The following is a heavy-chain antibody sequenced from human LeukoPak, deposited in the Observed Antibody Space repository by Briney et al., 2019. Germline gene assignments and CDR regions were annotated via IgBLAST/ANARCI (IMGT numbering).Heavy chain of an antibody. D-gene: IGHD6-19*01. Sequence: GGSLRLSCAVSGFTLTNHAVSWVRQAPGKGLEWVSIVVGTGGTYYADSVKGRFTISSDSSKNTLYLQMNSLRAEDTAVYYCAKGGSGWSYLDYWGQGALVTVSS. CDR1: GFTLTNHA. J-gene: IGHJ4*02. CDR3: AKGGSGWSYLDY. V-gene: IGHV3-23*01. CDR2: VVGTGGT.